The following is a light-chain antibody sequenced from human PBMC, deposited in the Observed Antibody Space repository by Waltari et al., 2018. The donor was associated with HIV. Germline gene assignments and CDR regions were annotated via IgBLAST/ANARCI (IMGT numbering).Light chain of an antibody. CDR3: AAWDDSLKNYV. CDR2: RNN. V-gene: IGLV1-47*01. J-gene: IGLJ1*01. Sequence: QSVLTQPPSASGTPGQRVAISCSGSSSNPGRTYGYWYQQVPGAAPKLLLYRNNQRHSGVPDRFSGSKSGASASLAISGLRSDDEADYYCAAWDDSLKNYVFGTGTRVTVL. CDR1: SSNPGRTY.